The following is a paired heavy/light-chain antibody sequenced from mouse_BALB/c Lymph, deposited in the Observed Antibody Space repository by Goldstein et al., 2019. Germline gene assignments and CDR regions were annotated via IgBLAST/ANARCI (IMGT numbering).Light chain of an antibody. CDR3: QQHNEYPFT. CDR2: SGS. V-gene: IGKV16-104*01. J-gene: IGKJ2*01. Sequence: DVQITQSPSYLAASPGETITINCRASKNINKYLAWYQEKPGKTNKLLIYSGSTLQSGIPSRFSGSGSGTDFTLTISSLEPEDFAMYYCQQHNEYPFTFGGGTKLEIK. CDR1: KNINKY.
Heavy chain of an antibody. V-gene: IGHV1-39*01. J-gene: IGHJ4*01. CDR1: GYSFTAYN. Sequence: EVQLQQSGPELEKPGGSVKISCKASGYSFTAYNMNWVKQSNGKSLEWIGNIDPSYGGSNYNQKFKGKATLTVDKTSSTAYMQLRSLTSEDSAVYYCTRRGYEHDDPHYAMDYWGQGTSVTVSS. D-gene: IGHD2-4*01. CDR3: TRRGYEHDDPHYAMDY. CDR2: IDPSYGGS.